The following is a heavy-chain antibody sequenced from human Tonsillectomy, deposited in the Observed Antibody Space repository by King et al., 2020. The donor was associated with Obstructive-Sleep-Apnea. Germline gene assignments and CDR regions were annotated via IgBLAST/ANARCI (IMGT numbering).Heavy chain of an antibody. D-gene: IGHD2-2*01. J-gene: IGHJ4*02. V-gene: IGHV3-30*02. CDR3: AKDRQGYQVSDY. CDR1: GFNFSSYS. CDR2: IRYDETNK. Sequence: VQLVESGGGVVQPGGSLRLSCAASGFNFSSYSMHWVRQAPGKGLEWVAFIRYDETNKYYADSVKGRFTISRDNSKNTLYLQMNSLRAEDTALYYCAKDRQGYQVSDYWGQGTLVTVSS.